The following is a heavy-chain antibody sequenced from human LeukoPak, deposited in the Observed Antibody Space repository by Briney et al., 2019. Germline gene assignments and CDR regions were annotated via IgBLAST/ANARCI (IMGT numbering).Heavy chain of an antibody. CDR2: IKQDGSEK. D-gene: IGHD6-19*01. V-gene: IGHV3-7*01. CDR3: ARERSSGWNDC. J-gene: IGHJ4*02. Sequence: GGSLRLSCAASGFTFSNYWMTWVRQAPGKGLEWAANIKQDGSEKHYGDSVRGRFTISRDNAKNSLSLDMNSLRADDTAVYYCARERSSGWNDCWGQGTLVTVSS. CDR1: GFTFSNYW.